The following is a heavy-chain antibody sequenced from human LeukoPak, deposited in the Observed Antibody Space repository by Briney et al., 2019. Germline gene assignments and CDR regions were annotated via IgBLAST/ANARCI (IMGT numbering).Heavy chain of an antibody. Sequence: ASVKVSCKASGYTFTSYDINWVRQATGQGLEWMGWMNPNSGNTGYAQKFQGRVTISRNTSISTAYMELSSLRSEDTAVYYCARVGVGYCSSTSCPGYYYYMDVWGKGTTVTVSS. CDR1: GYTFTSYD. V-gene: IGHV1-8*03. D-gene: IGHD2-2*01. J-gene: IGHJ6*03. CDR2: MNPNSGNT. CDR3: ARVGVGYCSSTSCPGYYYYMDV.